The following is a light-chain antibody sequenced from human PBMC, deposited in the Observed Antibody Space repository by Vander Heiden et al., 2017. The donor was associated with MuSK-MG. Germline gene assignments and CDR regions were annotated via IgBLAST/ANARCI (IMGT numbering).Light chain of an antibody. CDR2: RYS. Sequence: SYEVSHPLSVSVALGQTATITCGGNNIGSKTVHWCQQKPAQAPVWVIYRYSNRPSGIPERFSGSNSVTTATLTIRIAEYGYESDYYCHVYDSSTVILGGGTKL. CDR3: HVYDSSTVI. V-gene: IGLV3-9*01. CDR1: NIGSKT. J-gene: IGLJ2*01.